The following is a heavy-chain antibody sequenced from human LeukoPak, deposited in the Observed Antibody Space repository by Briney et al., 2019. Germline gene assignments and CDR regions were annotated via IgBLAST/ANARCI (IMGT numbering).Heavy chain of an antibody. CDR3: AREKYYYDSSGHSPYWYFDL. CDR2: IYTSGST. D-gene: IGHD3-22*01. Sequence: SETLSLTCTVSGGSISSGSYYWSWIRQPAGKGLEWIGRIYTSGSTNYNPSLKSRVTISVDTSKNQFSLKLSSVTAADTAVYYCAREKYYYDSSGHSPYWYFDLWGRGTLVTVSS. J-gene: IGHJ2*01. V-gene: IGHV4-61*02. CDR1: GGSISSGSYY.